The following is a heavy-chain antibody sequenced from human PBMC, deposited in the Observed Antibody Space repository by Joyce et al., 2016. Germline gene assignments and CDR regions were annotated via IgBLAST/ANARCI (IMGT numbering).Heavy chain of an antibody. CDR3: AKILTATYSSGWFLDY. J-gene: IGHJ4*02. V-gene: IGHV3-30*18. CDR2: ISYDGIYK. Sequence: QVQLVESGGGVVQPGRSLRLSCASSGITLSNYGGQWVRQGPGKGLEWVAVISYDGIYKYYADSVKGRFTISRDNSKNTVFLEMNSLRTEDTAVYYCAKILTATYSSGWFLDYWGQGTLVTVSS. D-gene: IGHD6-25*01. CDR1: GITLSNYG.